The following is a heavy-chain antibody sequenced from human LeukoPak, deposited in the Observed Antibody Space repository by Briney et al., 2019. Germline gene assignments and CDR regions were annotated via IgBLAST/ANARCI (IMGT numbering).Heavy chain of an antibody. CDR1: GGSFSGYY. CDR3: ARAKRLKCSSTSCYLFDY. V-gene: IGHV4-34*01. D-gene: IGHD2-2*01. Sequence: PSETLSLTCAVYGGSFSGYYWSWLRQPPGKGLELSGEINHSGSTNYNPSLKSRVTISVDTSKNQFSLKLSSVTAADTAVYYCARAKRLKCSSTSCYLFDYWGQGTLVTVSS. CDR2: INHSGST. J-gene: IGHJ4*02.